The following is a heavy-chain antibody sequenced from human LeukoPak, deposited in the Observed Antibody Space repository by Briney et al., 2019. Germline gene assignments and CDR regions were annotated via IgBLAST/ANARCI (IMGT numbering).Heavy chain of an antibody. V-gene: IGHV4-61*01. CDR2: MSNSGHT. CDR3: ARDAPVSYGKSYYYYGMDV. Sequence: SETLSLTCTVSGGSVSSGNYYWSWIRQPPGKGLEWIGFMSNSGHTDSTPSLKSRVTISVDTSKNQFSLKLNSVTAADTAVYYCARDAPVSYGKSYYYYGMDVWGQGTTVTVSS. J-gene: IGHJ6*02. CDR1: GGSVSSGNYY. D-gene: IGHD5-18*01.